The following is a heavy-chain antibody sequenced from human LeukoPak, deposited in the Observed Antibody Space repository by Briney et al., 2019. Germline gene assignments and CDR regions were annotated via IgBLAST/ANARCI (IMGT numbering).Heavy chain of an antibody. V-gene: IGHV3-74*01. CDR2: ITHDASST. D-gene: IGHD6-6*01. CDR3: ATSIAARPVDY. Sequence: PGGSLRLSCAASGFTFSSYWMHWVRQAPGKGPFWLSRITHDASSTLSADSVKGRFTISRDNSKNTLYLQMNSLRAEDTAVYYCATSIAARPVDYWGQGTLVTVSS. J-gene: IGHJ4*02. CDR1: GFTFSSYW.